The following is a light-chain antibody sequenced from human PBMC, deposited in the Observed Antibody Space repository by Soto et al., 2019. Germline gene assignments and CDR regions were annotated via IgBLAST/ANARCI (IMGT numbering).Light chain of an antibody. J-gene: IGKJ5*01. CDR1: QDIRGA. CDR3: QQFNSYPIT. CDR2: DVS. V-gene: IGKV1-13*02. Sequence: ILVTQAPSSLSSSVGDRVTITCLSSQDIRGALAWYQQKPGKPPKLLIYDVSTLENGFPSRFSGDSPWTQFTLTIIGLQTEDCGTCYCQQFNSYPITSGHGTRLEIK.